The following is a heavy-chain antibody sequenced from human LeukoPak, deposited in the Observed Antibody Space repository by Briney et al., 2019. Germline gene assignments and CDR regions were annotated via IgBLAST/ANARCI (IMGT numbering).Heavy chain of an antibody. CDR3: ARGRSRYDYVWGSYRYYFDY. Sequence: EASVKVSCKASGYTFTSYDINWVRQATGQGLEWMGWMNPNSGNTGYAQKFQGRVTMTRNTSISTAHMELSSLRSEDTAVYYCARGRSRYDYVWGSYRYYFDYWGQGTLVTVSS. CDR1: GYTFTSYD. J-gene: IGHJ4*02. CDR2: MNPNSGNT. D-gene: IGHD3-16*02. V-gene: IGHV1-8*01.